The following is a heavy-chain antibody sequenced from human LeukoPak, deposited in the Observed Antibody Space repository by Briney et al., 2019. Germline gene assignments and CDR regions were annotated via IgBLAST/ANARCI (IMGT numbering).Heavy chain of an antibody. CDR2: IRNKANSYTT. Sequence: PGGSLRLSCAASGFTFSDHYMDWVRQAAGKGLEWVGRIRNKANSYTTEYAASVKGRFTISRDDSKNSLYLQMNSLKTEDTAVYYCAQSGSYAAFDYWGQGTLVIVSS. J-gene: IGHJ4*02. V-gene: IGHV3-72*01. CDR3: AQSGSYAAFDY. CDR1: GFTFSDHY. D-gene: IGHD3-16*01.